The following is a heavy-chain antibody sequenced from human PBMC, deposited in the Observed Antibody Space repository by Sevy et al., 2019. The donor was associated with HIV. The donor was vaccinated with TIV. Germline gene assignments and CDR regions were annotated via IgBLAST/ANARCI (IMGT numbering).Heavy chain of an antibody. J-gene: IGHJ4*02. D-gene: IGHD1-26*01. CDR1: GFSFSAYW. CDR3: AQETFGRFDS. CDR2: IKPDGSDK. Sequence: GGSLRLSCAASGFSFSAYWMNWVRQAPGKGLEWVANIKPDGSDKHYVDSAEGRFTISRDNAKNSLYPQMNSLRVEDTAMYYCAQETFGRFDSWGQGTLVTVSS. V-gene: IGHV3-7*01.